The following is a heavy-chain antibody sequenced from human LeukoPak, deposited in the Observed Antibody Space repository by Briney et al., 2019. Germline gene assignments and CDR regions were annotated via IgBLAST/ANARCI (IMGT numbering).Heavy chain of an antibody. CDR1: GGTFSSYA. Sequence: ASVKVSCKASGGTFSSYAISWVRQAPGQGLEWMGGIIPIFGTANYAQKFQGRVTITTDESTSTAYMELSSLRSEDTAVYYCARGLRYGSGSTLGYWGQGTLVTVSS. V-gene: IGHV1-69*05. CDR3: ARGLRYGSGSTLGY. CDR2: IIPIFGTA. J-gene: IGHJ4*02. D-gene: IGHD3-10*01.